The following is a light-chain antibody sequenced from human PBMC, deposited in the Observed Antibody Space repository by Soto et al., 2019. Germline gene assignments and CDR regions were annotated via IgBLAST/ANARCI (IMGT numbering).Light chain of an antibody. CDR3: CSYAGSSTWV. V-gene: IGLV2-23*01. Sequence: QSALTQPASVSGSPGQSITISCTGTSSDVGSYNLVSWYQQHPGKAPKLMIYEGSERPSGVSSRFSGSKSGTTASLTISGLQAEDEADYYCCSYAGSSTWVFGGGTKLTVL. CDR1: SSDVGSYNL. J-gene: IGLJ3*02. CDR2: EGS.